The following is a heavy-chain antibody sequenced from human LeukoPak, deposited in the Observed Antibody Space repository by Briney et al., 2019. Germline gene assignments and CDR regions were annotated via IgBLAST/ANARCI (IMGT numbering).Heavy chain of an antibody. J-gene: IGHJ6*02. CDR1: GFTFSSYA. Sequence: PGRSLRLSCAASGFTFSSYAMHWVRQAPGKGLEWVAVISYDGSNKYYADSVKGRFTISRDNSKNTLYLQMGSLRAEDMAVYYCARGLVPHYYYGMDVWGQGTTVTVS. D-gene: IGHD6-19*01. V-gene: IGHV3-30*14. CDR2: ISYDGSNK. CDR3: ARGLVPHYYYGMDV.